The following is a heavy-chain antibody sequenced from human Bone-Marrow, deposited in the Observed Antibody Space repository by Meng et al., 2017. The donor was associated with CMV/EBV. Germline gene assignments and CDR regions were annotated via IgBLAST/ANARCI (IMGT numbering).Heavy chain of an antibody. CDR3: ARFDAVYYFDD. J-gene: IGHJ4*01. V-gene: IGHV3-74*01. CDR2: INSDGSSI. CDR1: GFTFSSYW. D-gene: IGHD2-8*01. Sequence: GGSLRRSCAASGFTFSSYWMHWVRQAPGKGLVWVSRINSDGSSISLADSVKGRFTISRDNAKNTLYLQMNSLRAEDTAVYYCARFDAVYYFDDWGHGTLVTVSS.